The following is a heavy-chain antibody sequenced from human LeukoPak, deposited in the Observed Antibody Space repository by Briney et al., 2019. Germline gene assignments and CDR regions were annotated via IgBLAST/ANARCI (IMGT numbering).Heavy chain of an antibody. CDR1: GFTFSGQW. V-gene: IGHV3-74*01. D-gene: IGHD3-10*01. J-gene: IGHJ4*02. Sequence: GGSLRLSCAASGFTFSGQWMHWVRQAPGKGLVWVSRLNSDGSSTNYADSVKGRFTISRDNAKNTLYLQMNNLRVEDTAVYYCARDPRNYGSGSYSDYWGQGTLVTVSS. CDR3: ARDPRNYGSGSYSDY. CDR2: LNSDGSST.